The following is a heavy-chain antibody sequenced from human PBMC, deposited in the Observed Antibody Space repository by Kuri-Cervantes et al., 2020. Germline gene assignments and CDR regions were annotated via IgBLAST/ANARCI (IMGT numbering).Heavy chain of an antibody. Sequence: GGSLRLSCKGSGYSFTSYWIGWVRQMPGKGLEWMGIIYPGDSDTRYSPSFQGQVTISADKSISTAYLQWSSLKASDTAMYYRARRDSSSWLVDYWGQGTLVTVSS. CDR1: GYSFTSYW. V-gene: IGHV5-51*01. CDR3: ARRDSSSWLVDY. J-gene: IGHJ4*02. D-gene: IGHD6-13*01. CDR2: IYPGDSDT.